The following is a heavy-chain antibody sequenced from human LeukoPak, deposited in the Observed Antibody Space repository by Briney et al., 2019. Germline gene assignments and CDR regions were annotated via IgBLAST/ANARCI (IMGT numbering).Heavy chain of an antibody. CDR2: ISGSGGNT. V-gene: IGHV3-23*01. J-gene: IGHJ6*02. CDR1: GFTFSSYA. Sequence: GRSLRLSCAVSGFTFSSYAMNWVRQAPGKALEWVSGISGSGGNTYYADSVKGRFTISRDNSKNTLYLQMNSLRAEDTAVYCCAKDLYGYYTMDVWGQGTTVTVSS. D-gene: IGHD4-17*01. CDR3: AKDLYGYYTMDV.